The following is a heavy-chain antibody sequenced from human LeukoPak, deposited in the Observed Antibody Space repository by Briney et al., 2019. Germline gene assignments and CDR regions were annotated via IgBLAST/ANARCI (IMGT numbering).Heavy chain of an antibody. D-gene: IGHD2-2*01. CDR3: ARDRWDIVVVPAAFNFDF. CDR2: ISSSSSYI. Sequence: GGSLRLSCAASGFTFSSYSMNWVRQAPGKGLEWVSSISSSSSYIYYAESVKGRFTISRDNAKKSRYLQMTTLRAKDSAVYNCARDRWDIVVVPAAFNFDFWGQGTLVTVSS. CDR1: GFTFSSYS. J-gene: IGHJ4*02. V-gene: IGHV3-21*01.